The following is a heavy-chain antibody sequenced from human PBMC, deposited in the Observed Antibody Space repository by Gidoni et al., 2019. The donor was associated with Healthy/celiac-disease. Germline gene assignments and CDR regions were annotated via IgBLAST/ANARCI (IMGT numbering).Heavy chain of an antibody. CDR2: IKSKTDGGTT. CDR3: TTDGGVATIFDY. Sequence: EVQLVESGGGLVKTGGSLRLSCAASGFTFRNAWMSWVRQAPGKGLEWVGRIKSKTDGGTTDYAAPVKGRFTISRDDSKNTLYLQMNSLKTEDTAVYYCTTDGGVATIFDYWGQGTLVTVSS. J-gene: IGHJ4*02. D-gene: IGHD5-12*01. V-gene: IGHV3-15*01. CDR1: GFTFRNAW.